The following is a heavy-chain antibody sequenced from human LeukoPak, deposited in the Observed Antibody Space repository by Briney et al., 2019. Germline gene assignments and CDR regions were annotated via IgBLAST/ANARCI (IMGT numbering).Heavy chain of an antibody. Sequence: GESLKISCKGSGYSFTSYWIGWVRQMPGEGLEWMGIIYPGDSDTRYSLPFQGQVTISADKTISTAYLQWSSLKASDTAMYYSARGYSGSHDAFDIWGQGTMVTVSS. CDR2: IYPGDSDT. CDR3: ARGYSGSHDAFDI. CDR1: GYSFTSYW. D-gene: IGHD1-26*01. V-gene: IGHV5-51*01. J-gene: IGHJ3*02.